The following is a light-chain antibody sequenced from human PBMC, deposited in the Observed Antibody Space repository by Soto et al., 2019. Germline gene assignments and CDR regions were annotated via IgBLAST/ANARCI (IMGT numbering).Light chain of an antibody. J-gene: IGLJ2*01. V-gene: IGLV7-46*01. CDR1: PGPVTSGRC. CDR3: LLSDSGAVV. Sequence: QAVVTQQPSLTESPGGTVTLPVGSIPGPVTSGRCPYWYQQKPGQAPRTLIYDTSNKHSGTPARFSGSLLGGKAALTLSGAQPEDEAEYYCLLSDSGAVVFGGGTKVTVL. CDR2: DTS.